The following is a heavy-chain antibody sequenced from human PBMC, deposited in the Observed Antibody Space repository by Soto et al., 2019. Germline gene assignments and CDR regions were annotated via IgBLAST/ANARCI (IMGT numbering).Heavy chain of an antibody. D-gene: IGHD3-3*01. CDR3: ARGGGYYDFWSGYYKDDY. CDR1: GFTFSSYG. J-gene: IGHJ4*02. V-gene: IGHV3-33*01. CDR2: IWYDGSNK. Sequence: PGGSLRLSCAASGFTFSSYGMHWVRQAPGKGLEWVAVIWYDGSNKYYADSVKGRFTISRDNSKNTLYLQMNSLRAEDTAVYYCARGGGYYDFWSGYYKDDYWGQGTLVTVSS.